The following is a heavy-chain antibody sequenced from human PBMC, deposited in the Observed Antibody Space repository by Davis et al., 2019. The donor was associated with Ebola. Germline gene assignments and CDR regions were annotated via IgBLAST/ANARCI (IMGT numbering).Heavy chain of an antibody. D-gene: IGHD2-15*01. CDR3: ARARVVVAAIVYYYYGMDV. J-gene: IGHJ6*04. Sequence: ASVKVSCNASGYTFTSYDINWVRQATGQGLEWMGWMNPNSGNTGYAQKFQGRVTMTRNTSISTAYMELSSLRSEDTAVYYCARARVVVAAIVYYYYGMDVWGKGTTVTVSS. CDR2: MNPNSGNT. CDR1: GYTFTSYD. V-gene: IGHV1-8*01.